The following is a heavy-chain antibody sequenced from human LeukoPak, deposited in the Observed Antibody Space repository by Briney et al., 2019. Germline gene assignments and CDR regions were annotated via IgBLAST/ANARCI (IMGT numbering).Heavy chain of an antibody. CDR2: MNPNSGNT. D-gene: IGHD3-3*01. Sequence: GASVKVSCKASGYTFTSYDINWVRQATGQGLEWMGWMNPNSGNTGYAQKFQGRVTMTRNTSISTAYMELSSLRSEDTAMYYCALRHDFWSGYYDWGQGTLVTVSS. V-gene: IGHV1-8*01. CDR1: GYTFTSYD. J-gene: IGHJ4*02. CDR3: ALRHDFWSGYYD.